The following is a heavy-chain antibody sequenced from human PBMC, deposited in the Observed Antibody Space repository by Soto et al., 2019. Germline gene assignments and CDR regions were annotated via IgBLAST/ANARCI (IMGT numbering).Heavy chain of an antibody. V-gene: IGHV4-59*01. CDR2: IYYSGST. D-gene: IGHD3-10*01. CDR1: GGSISSYY. Sequence: SETLSLTCTVSGGSISSYYLSWIRQPPGKGLEWIGYIYYSGSTNYNPSLKSRVTISVDTSKNQFSLKLSSVTAADTAVYYCARGVGYYGSGSYFSFDYWGQGTLVTVYS. J-gene: IGHJ4*02. CDR3: ARGVGYYGSGSYFSFDY.